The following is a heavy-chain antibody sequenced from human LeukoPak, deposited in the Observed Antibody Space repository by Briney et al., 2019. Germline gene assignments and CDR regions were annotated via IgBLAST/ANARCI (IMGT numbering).Heavy chain of an antibody. Sequence: ASVKVSCKASGYTFTSYGISWVRQAPGQGLEWMGWISAYNGNTNYAQELQGRVTMTTDTSTSTAYMELRSLRSDDTAVYYCARDNPSYYYYYGMDVWGQGTTVTVSS. CDR1: GYTFTSYG. J-gene: IGHJ6*02. CDR3: ARDNPSYYYYYGMDV. CDR2: ISAYNGNT. V-gene: IGHV1-18*01. D-gene: IGHD1-14*01.